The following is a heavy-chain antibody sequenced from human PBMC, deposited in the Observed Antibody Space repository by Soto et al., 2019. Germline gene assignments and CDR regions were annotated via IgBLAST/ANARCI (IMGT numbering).Heavy chain of an antibody. CDR3: AKDREAAADPYYYYGMDV. Sequence: PGGSLRLSCAASGFTFSSYAMSWVRQAPGKWLEWVSAISGSGGSTYYADSVKGRFTISRDNSKNTLYLQMNSLRAEDTAVYYCAKDREAAADPYYYYGMDVWGQGTTVTVSS. D-gene: IGHD6-13*01. V-gene: IGHV3-23*01. CDR1: GFTFSSYA. J-gene: IGHJ6*02. CDR2: ISGSGGST.